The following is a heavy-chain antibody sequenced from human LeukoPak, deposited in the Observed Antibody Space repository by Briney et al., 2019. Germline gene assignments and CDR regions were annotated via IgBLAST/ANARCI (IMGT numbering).Heavy chain of an antibody. CDR1: GYPFTWYG. J-gene: IGHJ4*02. CDR2: ITPNSGGT. CDR3: ARGRMSTILFDS. D-gene: IGHD5-24*01. V-gene: IGHV1-2*02. Sequence: ASVKVSCKASGYPFTWYGFTWVRQAPGQGLEWMGWITPNSGGTNYAQKFQGRVTMTRDTSISTAYMELSRLRPNDTAVYYCARGRMSTILFDSWGQGTLVTVSS.